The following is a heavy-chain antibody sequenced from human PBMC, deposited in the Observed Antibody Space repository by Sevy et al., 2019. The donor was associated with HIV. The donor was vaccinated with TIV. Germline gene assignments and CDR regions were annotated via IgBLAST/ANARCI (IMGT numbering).Heavy chain of an antibody. Sequence: SETLSLTCTVSGGSISSYYCSWIRQPPGKGLEWIGYINYSGSTNYNPSLKSRVTISIDTSKNQFSLKLTSVTAADTAVYYCARDPITVAPYFDYSSQGTLVTVSS. D-gene: IGHD6-19*01. CDR2: INYSGST. CDR3: ARDPITVAPYFDY. J-gene: IGHJ4*02. CDR1: GGSISSYY. V-gene: IGHV4-59*01.